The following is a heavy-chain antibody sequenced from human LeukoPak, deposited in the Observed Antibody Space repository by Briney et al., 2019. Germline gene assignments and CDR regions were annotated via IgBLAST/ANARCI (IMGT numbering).Heavy chain of an antibody. V-gene: IGHV3-7*01. CDR3: AKGYIIAGRQWYLDL. Sequence: GGSLRLSCAASGFTFSSHWMSWVRQAPGKGLEWVANIKEDATEKYYLDSVKGRFTISRDNAKNSLHLQMNSLRAEDAAVYYCAKGYIIAGRQWYLDLWGRGTLVGVSS. CDR2: IKEDATEK. J-gene: IGHJ2*01. CDR1: GFTFSSHW. D-gene: IGHD6-13*01.